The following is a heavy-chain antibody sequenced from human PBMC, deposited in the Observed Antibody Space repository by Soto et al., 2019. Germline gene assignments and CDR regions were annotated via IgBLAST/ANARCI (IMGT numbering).Heavy chain of an antibody. V-gene: IGHV3-9*01. CDR3: AKNPGYYYDSTGYHFDY. J-gene: IGHJ4*02. Sequence: PGGSLRLSCAASGFPFDDYAMYWVRQTPGKGLEWVSGISWSGNNMDYRDSVKGRFTISRDNSKNTLYLQMNSLRAEDTAVYYCAKNPGYYYDSTGYHFDYWGQGTLVTVSS. D-gene: IGHD3-22*01. CDR1: GFPFDDYA. CDR2: ISWSGNNM.